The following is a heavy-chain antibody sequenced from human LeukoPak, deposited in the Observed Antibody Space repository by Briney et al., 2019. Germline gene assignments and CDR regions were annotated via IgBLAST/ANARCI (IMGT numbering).Heavy chain of an antibody. D-gene: IGHD4-17*01. CDR2: IYYSGST. V-gene: IGHV4-39*01. J-gene: IGHJ5*02. Sequence: SETLSLTCTVSGGSISSSSYYWGWIRQPPGKGLEWIGSIYYSGSTCYNPSLKSRVTISVDTSKNQFSLKLSSVTAADTAVYYWAPFTVTTNGFDPWAREPWSPSPQ. CDR1: GGSISSSSYY. CDR3: APFTVTTNGFDP.